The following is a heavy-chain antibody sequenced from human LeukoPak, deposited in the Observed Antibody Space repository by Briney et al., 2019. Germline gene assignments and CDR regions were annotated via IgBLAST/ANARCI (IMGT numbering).Heavy chain of an antibody. V-gene: IGHV4-59*08. CDR3: ARLGLWVDFDY. J-gene: IGHJ4*02. Sequence: SETLSLTCTVSGGPISSYYWSWIRQPPGKGLEWIGYIYYSGSTNYSPSLKSRVTISVDTSKNQFSLKLSSVTAADTAVYYCARLGLWVDFDYWGQGTLVTVSS. D-gene: IGHD5-18*01. CDR2: IYYSGST. CDR1: GGPISSYY.